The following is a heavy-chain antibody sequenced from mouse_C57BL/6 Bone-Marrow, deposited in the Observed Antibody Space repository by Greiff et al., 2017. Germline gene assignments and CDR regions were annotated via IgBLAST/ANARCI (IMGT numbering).Heavy chain of an antibody. CDR1: GFTFSDYG. Sequence: EVKVEESGGGLVKPGGSLKLSCAASGFTFSDYGMHWVRQAPEKGLEWVAYISSGSSTIYYADTVKGRFTISRDNAKNTLFLQMTSLRSEYTAMYYCAKNDYDNMAWFAYWGQGTLVTVSA. J-gene: IGHJ3*01. V-gene: IGHV5-17*01. CDR3: AKNDYDNMAWFAY. D-gene: IGHD2-4*01. CDR2: ISSGSSTI.